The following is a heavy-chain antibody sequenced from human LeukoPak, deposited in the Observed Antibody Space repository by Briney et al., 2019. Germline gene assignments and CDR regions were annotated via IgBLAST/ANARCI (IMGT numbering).Heavy chain of an antibody. V-gene: IGHV3-43*01. CDR3: AKDQFDY. CDR1: GFTFDDYT. J-gene: IGHJ4*02. CDR2: ISWDGGST. Sequence: PGGSLRLSCAASGFTFDDYTMHWVRQAPGKGLEWVSLISWDGGSTYYADSVKGRFTISRDNSKNSLYLQMNSLRTEDTALYCCAKDQFDYWGQGTLVTVSS.